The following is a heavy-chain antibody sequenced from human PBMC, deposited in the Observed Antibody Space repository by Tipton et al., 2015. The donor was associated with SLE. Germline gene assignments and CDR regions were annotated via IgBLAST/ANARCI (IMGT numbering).Heavy chain of an antibody. V-gene: IGHV4-59*01. D-gene: IGHD2-21*01. CDR2: MHNTVSA. CDR1: GDSISDYY. J-gene: IGHJ3*02. Sequence: LRLSCTVSGDSISDYYWNWIRQSPGKGLEWIAFMHNTVSANYNPSFKSRVTMSPDTSKNQFSLKLTSVTAADTAVYYCARARVNCRSECYPDSFDIWGPGTMVTVSS. CDR3: ARARVNCRSECYPDSFDI.